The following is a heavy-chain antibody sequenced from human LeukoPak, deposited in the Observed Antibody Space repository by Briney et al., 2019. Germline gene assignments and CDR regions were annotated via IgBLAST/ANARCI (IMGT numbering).Heavy chain of an antibody. Sequence: PGGSLRLSCAASGFTFRTYAMTWVRQARGRGREWVSSISSTCDGTSPADSVKRRFTISRDSSKHTLYLQMNSLGVEDTAVYYCARAGLVRGGALDCWGQGTLVTVS. CDR1: GFTFRTYA. CDR3: ARAGLVRGGALDC. J-gene: IGHJ4*02. D-gene: IGHD4/OR15-4a*01. CDR2: ISSTCDGT. V-gene: IGHV3-23*01.